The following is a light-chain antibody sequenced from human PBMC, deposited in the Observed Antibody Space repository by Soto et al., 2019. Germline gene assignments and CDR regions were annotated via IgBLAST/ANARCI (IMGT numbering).Light chain of an antibody. CDR1: QSVSSSY. V-gene: IGKV3-20*01. CDR3: QQYGSSPPYT. J-gene: IGKJ2*01. CDR2: GAS. Sequence: EIVLTQSPGTLSLSPGERATLSCRASQSVSSSYLAWYQQKPGQAPRLLIYGASSRATGIPDRFRGSGSGTDFTHTISRLEPEDFAVYYCQQYGSSPPYTFGQGTKLEIK.